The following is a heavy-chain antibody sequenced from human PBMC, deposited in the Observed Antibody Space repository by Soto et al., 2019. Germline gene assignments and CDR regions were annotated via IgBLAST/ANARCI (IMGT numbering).Heavy chain of an antibody. D-gene: IGHD3-10*01. CDR3: AKDQAYYGSGSYYDYYYGMDV. CDR2: ISYDGSNK. CDR1: GFTFSSYG. Sequence: GGSLRLSCAASGFTFSSYGMHWVRQAPGKGLEWVAVISYDGSNKYYADSVKGRFTISRDNSKNTLYLRMNSLRAEDTAVYYCAKDQAYYGSGSYYDYYYGMDVWGQGTTVTVSS. V-gene: IGHV3-30*18. J-gene: IGHJ6*02.